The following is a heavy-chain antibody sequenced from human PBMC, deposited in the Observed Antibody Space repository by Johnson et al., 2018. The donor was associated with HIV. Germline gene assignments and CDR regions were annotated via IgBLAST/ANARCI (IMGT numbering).Heavy chain of an antibody. Sequence: QEQLVESGGGVVPPGRSLRLSCAASGFTFSSYAMHWVRQAPGTGLEWVAVISYDGSNKYYADSVKGRFTISRDNSKNKLYLQMNSLRAEATAVYYCAREQYGGNSNAGDGFDIWGQGTMVTVSS. CDR3: AREQYGGNSNAGDGFDI. CDR1: GFTFSSYA. CDR2: ISYDGSNK. J-gene: IGHJ3*02. D-gene: IGHD4-23*01. V-gene: IGHV3-30*04.